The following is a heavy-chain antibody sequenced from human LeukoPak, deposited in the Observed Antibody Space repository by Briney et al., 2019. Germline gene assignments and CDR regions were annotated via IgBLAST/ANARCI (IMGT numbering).Heavy chain of an antibody. V-gene: IGHV3-73*01. CDR3: SGGVSSAYLFDY. CDR2: IRSKANSYAT. CDR1: GFTFSDSA. J-gene: IGHJ4*02. D-gene: IGHD3-22*01. Sequence: PGGSLRLSCAASGFTFSDSAMHWVRQASGKGLEWVGRIRSKANSYATAYAASVKGRFTISRDDSKNTAYLQMNSLRAEDTAVYYCSGGVSSAYLFDYWGQGTLVTVSS.